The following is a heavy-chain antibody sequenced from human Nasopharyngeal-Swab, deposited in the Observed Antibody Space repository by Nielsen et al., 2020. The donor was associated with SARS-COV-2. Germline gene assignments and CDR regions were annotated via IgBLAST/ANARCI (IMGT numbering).Heavy chain of an antibody. CDR1: GFTFDDYA. D-gene: IGHD3-10*01. CDR2: ISWNSGSI. Sequence: SLKISCAASGFTFDDYAMHWVRQAPGKGLEWVSGISWNSGSIGYADSVKGRFTISRDNAKNSLYLQMNGLRAEDTALYYCAKDTGHYYGSGLHDAFDIWGQGTMVTVSS. CDR3: AKDTGHYYGSGLHDAFDI. V-gene: IGHV3-9*01. J-gene: IGHJ3*02.